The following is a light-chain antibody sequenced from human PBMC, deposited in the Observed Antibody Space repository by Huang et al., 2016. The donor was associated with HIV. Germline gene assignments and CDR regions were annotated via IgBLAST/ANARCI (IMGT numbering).Light chain of an antibody. V-gene: IGKV1-NL1*01. J-gene: IGKJ1*01. CDR3: QQYYSTPPWT. Sequence: DIQMTQSPSSLSASVGDRVTIPCRASQGISNSLACYQQKPGKAPQLLLYAASRLESGVPSRFSGSRSGTDYTLTISSLQPEDFATYYCQQYYSTPPWTFGLGTKVEI. CDR2: AAS. CDR1: QGISNS.